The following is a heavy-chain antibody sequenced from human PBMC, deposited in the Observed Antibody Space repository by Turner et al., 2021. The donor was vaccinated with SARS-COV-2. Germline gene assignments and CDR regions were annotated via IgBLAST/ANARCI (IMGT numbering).Heavy chain of an antibody. Sequence: QVQLLVSGGRVVQPGGSLILACAASGFSFSNYALHWVRQAPGKGLEWVAIISYDGRNKYYADSVKGRFTISRDDSKSTLYLQMNSLRPEETAIYYCARERRGYYAEYWGQGTLVTVSS. J-gene: IGHJ4*02. CDR2: ISYDGRNK. D-gene: IGHD3-3*01. CDR3: ARERRGYYAEY. CDR1: GFSFSNYA. V-gene: IGHV3-30*04.